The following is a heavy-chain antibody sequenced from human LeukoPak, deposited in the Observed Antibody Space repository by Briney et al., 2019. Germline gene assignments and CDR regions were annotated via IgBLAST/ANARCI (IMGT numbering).Heavy chain of an antibody. D-gene: IGHD1-1*01. CDR2: RYYRGST. CDR3: GPTTIRFGY. J-gene: IGHJ4*02. V-gene: IGHV4-39*07. Sequence: SETLSLTCTVSGGSISSSSHYWGWTRQPPGKGLEWIGSRYYRGSTYHNPSLKRLVTISVDTSKNQFSLKLSPVTAAATAVYYCGPTTIRFGYWGQGTVVSVSS. CDR1: GGSISSSSHY.